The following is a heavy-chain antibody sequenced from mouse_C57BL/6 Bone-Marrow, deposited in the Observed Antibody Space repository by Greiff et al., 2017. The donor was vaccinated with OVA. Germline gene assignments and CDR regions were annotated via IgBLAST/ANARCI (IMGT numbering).Heavy chain of an antibody. Sequence: QVQLQQSGAELVRPGTSVKMSCKASGYTFTNYWIGWAKQRPGHGLEWIGDIYPGGGYTNYNEKFKGKATLTADKSSSTAYMQFSSLTSEDSAIYYCSRGGLLFYCYFDVWGTGTTVTVSS. J-gene: IGHJ1*03. V-gene: IGHV1-63*01. CDR2: IYPGGGYT. D-gene: IGHD2-1*01. CDR3: SRGGLLFYCYFDV. CDR1: GYTFTNYW.